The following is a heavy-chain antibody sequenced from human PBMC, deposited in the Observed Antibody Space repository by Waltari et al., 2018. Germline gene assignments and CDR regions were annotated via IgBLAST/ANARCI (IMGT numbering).Heavy chain of an antibody. CDR2: IMAYNGNT. Sequence: QVQLVQSGAEVKKPGASVKVSCKASGYTFTSYGISWVRQAPGQGLEWMGWIMAYNGNTNYAQKLQGRVTMTTDTSTSTAYMELRSLRADATAVYYCAHYDSSGYYQDAFDLWGQGTMVTVSS. CDR1: GYTFTSYG. CDR3: AHYDSSGYYQDAFDL. D-gene: IGHD3-22*01. V-gene: IGHV1-18*01. J-gene: IGHJ3*01.